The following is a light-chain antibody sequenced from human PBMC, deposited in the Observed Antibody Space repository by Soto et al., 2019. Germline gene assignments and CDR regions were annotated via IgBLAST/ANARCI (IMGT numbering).Light chain of an antibody. Sequence: EIVLTQSPGTLSLSPGERATLSCRASQSVSSNYLAWYQQKPGQAPRLLIYGASSRATGIPDRFSGSGSGTDFTLTISSLELEEFAVYYCQQYDSSPWTFGEGTKVEIK. V-gene: IGKV3-20*01. CDR1: QSVSSNY. CDR2: GAS. CDR3: QQYDSSPWT. J-gene: IGKJ1*01.